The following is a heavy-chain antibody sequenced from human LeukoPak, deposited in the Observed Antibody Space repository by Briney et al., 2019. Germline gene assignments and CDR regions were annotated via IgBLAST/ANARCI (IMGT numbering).Heavy chain of an antibody. CDR2: ISTDGKST. Sequence: PGGSLRLSCVASGFTFSNYWMLWVHQAPRKGLMWVSLISTDGKSTRYAESVKGRFTISRDNAKNALYLQMDILRVEDTALYFCVRDYQFIQEVWGQGTTVTVSS. CDR1: GFTFSNYW. J-gene: IGHJ6*02. D-gene: IGHD2-2*01. V-gene: IGHV3-74*01. CDR3: VRDYQFIQEV.